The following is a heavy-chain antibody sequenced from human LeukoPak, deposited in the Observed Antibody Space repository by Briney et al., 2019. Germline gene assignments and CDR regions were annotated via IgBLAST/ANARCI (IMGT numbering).Heavy chain of an antibody. Sequence: GGSLRLSCAASGFTFNIYAMSWVRQAPGRGLEWVAAISSSASNSYFADSVKGRFSISRDNSKDTLYLQMNGLRVDDTATYYCAKGGGTYEPSDYWGQGTLVIVSS. J-gene: IGHJ4*02. CDR1: GFTFNIYA. CDR2: ISSSASNS. CDR3: AKGGGTYEPSDY. V-gene: IGHV3-23*01. D-gene: IGHD1-26*01.